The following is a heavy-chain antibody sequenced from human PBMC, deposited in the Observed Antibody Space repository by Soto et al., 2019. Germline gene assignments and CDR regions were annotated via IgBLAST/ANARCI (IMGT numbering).Heavy chain of an antibody. V-gene: IGHV3-64*04. D-gene: IGHD5-18*01. CDR1: GFSFSTYA. CDR3: ARDYSSYGPFDY. CDR2: IYTNGGGT. Sequence: GGSQRLSCAASGFSFSTYAVHWVRQAQGKALECVSGIYTNGGGTYYAYSVKGRFTISRDNSKNTLYVQMDSLRAEDTAVYYCARDYSSYGPFDYWGQGTLVTVSS. J-gene: IGHJ4*02.